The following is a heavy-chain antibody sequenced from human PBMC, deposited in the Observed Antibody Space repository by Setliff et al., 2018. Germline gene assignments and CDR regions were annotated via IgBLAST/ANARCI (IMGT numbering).Heavy chain of an antibody. Sequence: ASVKVSCKASGYTFTGYYMHWVRQAPGQGLEWMGWINPNSGGTNYAQKFQGWVTVTRDTSISTAYMELSSLRSEDTAVYYCARISRLAIYYFDYWGQGTLVTVSS. J-gene: IGHJ4*02. CDR3: ARISRLAIYYFDY. D-gene: IGHD3-9*01. CDR1: GYTFTGYY. CDR2: INPNSGGT. V-gene: IGHV1-2*04.